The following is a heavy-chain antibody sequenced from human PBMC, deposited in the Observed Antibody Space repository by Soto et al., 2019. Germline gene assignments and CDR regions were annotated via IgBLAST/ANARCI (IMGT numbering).Heavy chain of an antibody. J-gene: IGHJ5*02. CDR2: MNHSGST. CDR3: DRGRKLPYLALRDTPGPLTNPKFVDP. V-gene: IGHV4-34*01. CDR1: GGSFSCYY. D-gene: IGHD3-9*01. Sequence: AETLASTCAVYGGSFSCYYWSWIRQPPGKVLELIGEMNHSGSTNYNPSLKSRVTISVDTSKSQFSLKLSSVTAADPAVYYCDRGRKLPYLALRDTPGPLTNPKFVDPWGKRTMVSISS.